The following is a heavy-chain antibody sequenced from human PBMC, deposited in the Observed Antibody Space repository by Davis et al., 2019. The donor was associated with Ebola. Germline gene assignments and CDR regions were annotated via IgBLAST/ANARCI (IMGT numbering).Heavy chain of an antibody. Sequence: VSVKVSCKTSGYTFTDYYMHWVRQAPGQGLEWMGWLNPNTGGTNFAQKFQGRVTLTRDTSISTAYMELSSLRSDDTAVYFCAKEYCVPGSCFSYYDAWGQGTLVTVSS. CDR1: GYTFTDYY. CDR2: LNPNTGGT. CDR3: AKEYCVPGSCFSYYDA. D-gene: IGHD2-15*01. J-gene: IGHJ5*02. V-gene: IGHV1-2*02.